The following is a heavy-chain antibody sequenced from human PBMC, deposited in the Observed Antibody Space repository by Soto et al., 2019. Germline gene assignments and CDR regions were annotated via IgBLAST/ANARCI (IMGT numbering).Heavy chain of an antibody. CDR3: VRDRFGSWTFDY. D-gene: IGHD6-13*01. CDR1: GYNFASNH. CDR2: IHPTDGST. J-gene: IGHJ4*02. Sequence: QVQLVQSGAEVKEPGASVKVSCKASGYNFASNHMHWVRQIPGQGLKWMGIIHPTDGSTSYAQRFRGRITLTRDAPTNTDYMELRGLTSEDTAVYYCVRDRFGSWTFDYWGQGTLLTVSS. V-gene: IGHV1-46*01.